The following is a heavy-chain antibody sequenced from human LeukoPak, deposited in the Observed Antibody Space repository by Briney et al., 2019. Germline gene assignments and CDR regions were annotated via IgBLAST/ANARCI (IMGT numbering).Heavy chain of an antibody. V-gene: IGHV3-23*01. CDR2: IGASVGTT. Sequence: PGGSLRLSCAASGFTFSSYAMSWVRQAPGKGLEWVSSIGASVGTTNYAASVKGRFTISRDNSKNTLYLQMNSLRAEDTAVYYCARGGQQPPASEYFQHWGQGTLVTVSS. CDR1: GFTFSSYA. J-gene: IGHJ1*01. D-gene: IGHD6-13*01. CDR3: ARGGQQPPASEYFQH.